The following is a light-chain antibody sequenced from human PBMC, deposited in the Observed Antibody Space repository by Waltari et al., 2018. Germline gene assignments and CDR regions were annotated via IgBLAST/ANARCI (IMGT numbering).Light chain of an antibody. CDR2: EDT. V-gene: IGLV3-10*01. CDR3: YAADSTGRRV. J-gene: IGLJ1*01. Sequence: SYELTQPPSVSVSPGQTARITCSGHELPRKYAYWFQQKSGQAPRLVIYEDTNRPSGIPVRCFGASTGTVATMTMTGAQVDDEADYYGYAADSTGRRVFGGRTTVVVL. CDR1: ELPRKY.